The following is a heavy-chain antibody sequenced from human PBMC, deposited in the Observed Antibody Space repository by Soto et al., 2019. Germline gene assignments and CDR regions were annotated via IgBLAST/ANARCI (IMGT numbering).Heavy chain of an antibody. V-gene: IGHV4-59*01. CDR3: STVRRARHRTLYVDP. CDR1: SGSISSNY. CDR2: ISSRGST. J-gene: IGHJ5*02. D-gene: IGHD3-16*01. Sequence: QVQLQESGPGLVKPSETLSLTCTASSGSISSNYWSWIRQPPGKGLEWIGYISSRGSTSYNASLQRRVSISVDTSRSQISLRLTSVTAADTAVYYCSTVRRARHRTLYVDPWGRGTLVTVSS.